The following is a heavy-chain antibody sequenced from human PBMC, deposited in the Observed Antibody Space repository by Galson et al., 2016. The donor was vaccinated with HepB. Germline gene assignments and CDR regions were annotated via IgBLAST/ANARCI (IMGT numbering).Heavy chain of an antibody. CDR1: GFSLSTSGMC. Sequence: PALVKPTQTLTLTCTFSGFSLSTSGMCVSWIRQPPGKALEWLARTDWDDDKYYSTSLKTRLTISKDTSKNQVVLTMTNMDPVDTATYYCARTLYSSAQSSDFDYGGQGTLVTVSS. CDR2: TDWDDDK. V-gene: IGHV2-70*11. D-gene: IGHD5-18*01. J-gene: IGHJ4*02. CDR3: ARTLYSSAQSSDFDY.